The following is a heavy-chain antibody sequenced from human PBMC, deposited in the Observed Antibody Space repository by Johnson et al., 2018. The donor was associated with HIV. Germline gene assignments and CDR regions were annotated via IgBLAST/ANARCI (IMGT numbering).Heavy chain of an antibody. Sequence: QVQLVESGGGVVQPGRSLRLSCAASGFTFSSYAMHWVRQAPGKGLEWVAVISYDGSNEYFADSVKGRFTISRDNFKNTLYLQMNSLRAEDTAVYYCARDGRYCRGGSCPDAFDIWGQGTMVTVSS. CDR3: ARDGRYCRGGSCPDAFDI. J-gene: IGHJ3*02. V-gene: IGHV3-30-3*01. CDR1: GFTFSSYA. D-gene: IGHD2-15*01. CDR2: ISYDGSNE.